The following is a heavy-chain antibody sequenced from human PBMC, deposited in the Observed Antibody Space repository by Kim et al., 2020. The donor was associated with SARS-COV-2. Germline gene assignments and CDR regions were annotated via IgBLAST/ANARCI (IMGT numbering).Heavy chain of an antibody. V-gene: IGHV3-21*01. CDR3: ARGLAATGRVVNYFDI. Sequence: GGSLRLSCAASGFKLSSYNVNWVRQAPGKGLEWVSSIFTSSDSIYYADSVRGRFTISRDNAKNSVYLQMNSLRVDDTAVFYCARGLAATGRVVNYFDIWG. CDR1: GFKLSSYN. J-gene: IGHJ2*01. D-gene: IGHD6-13*01. CDR2: IFTSSDSI.